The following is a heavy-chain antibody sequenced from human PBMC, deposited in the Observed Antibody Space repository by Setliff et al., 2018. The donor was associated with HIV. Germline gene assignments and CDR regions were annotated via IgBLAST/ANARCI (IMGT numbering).Heavy chain of an antibody. CDR3: ARIFGDQGYYYGMDV. CDR1: GFIFNNHG. Sequence: GSLRLSCAASGFIFNNHGMHWVRQAPGRGLEWIGGINHSGSTYYNPSLKSRVTISVDTSKNQFSLKLSSVIAADTAVYYCARIFGDQGYYYGMDVWGQGTTVTVSS. D-gene: IGHD3-3*01. CDR2: INHSGST. V-gene: IGHV4-4*02. J-gene: IGHJ6*02.